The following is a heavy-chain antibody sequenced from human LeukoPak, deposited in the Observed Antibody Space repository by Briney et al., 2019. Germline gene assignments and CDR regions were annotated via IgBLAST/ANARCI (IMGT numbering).Heavy chain of an antibody. D-gene: IGHD6-19*01. J-gene: IGHJ5*02. CDR2: IYYSGST. CDR3: ARGIAVAGKHGRFDP. CDR1: GGSISSYY. V-gene: IGHV4-59*12. Sequence: SETLSLTCTVSGGSISSYYWSWIRQPPGKGLEWIGYIYYSGSTNYNPSLKSRVTISVDTSKNQFSLKLSSVTAADTAVYYCARGIAVAGKHGRFDPWGQGTLVTVSS.